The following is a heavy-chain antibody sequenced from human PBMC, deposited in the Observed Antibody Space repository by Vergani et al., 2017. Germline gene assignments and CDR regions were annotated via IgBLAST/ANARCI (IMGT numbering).Heavy chain of an antibody. CDR3: ARDRYLYCRCTTTYHNWFDP. D-gene: IGHD2-15*01. CDR2: VHYTGSN. CDR1: GAAIKDFY. Sequence: QVQLQESGPGLVKPSETLSLTCTVSGAAIKDFYWSWFRQPPGTGLEWIGYVHYTGSNTYNPSLKRRVTISVDTTNNQFSLRMTSLTAADTAIYYCARDRYLYCRCTTTYHNWFDPWGQGSLVTVSS. J-gene: IGHJ5*02. V-gene: IGHV4-59*01.